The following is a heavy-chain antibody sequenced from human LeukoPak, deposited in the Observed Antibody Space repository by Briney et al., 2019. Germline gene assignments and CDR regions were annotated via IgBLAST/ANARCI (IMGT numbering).Heavy chain of an antibody. CDR2: ISAYNGNT. Sequence: WASVKVSCKASGYTFTSYGISWVRQAPGQGLEWMGWISAYNGNTNYAQKLQGRVTMTTDTSTSTAYMELRSLRSDDTAVYYCAXXSXXXFWSXXXXNWFDPWGQGTLVTVSS. CDR1: GYTFTSYG. V-gene: IGHV1-18*01. CDR3: AXXSXXXFWSXXXXNWFDP. J-gene: IGHJ5*02. D-gene: IGHD3-3*01.